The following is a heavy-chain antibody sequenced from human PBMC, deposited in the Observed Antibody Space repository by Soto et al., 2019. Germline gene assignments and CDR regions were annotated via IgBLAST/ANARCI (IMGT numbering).Heavy chain of an antibody. J-gene: IGHJ6*03. CDR3: ARGKGGLGYCSGGSCHDYYYMDV. D-gene: IGHD2-15*01. CDR1: GYTFTGYY. V-gene: IGHV1-2*04. Sequence: GESLKISCKGSGYTFTGYYMHWVRQAPGQGLEWMGWINPNSGGTNYAQKFQGWVTMTRDTSISTAYMELSRLRSDDTAVYYCARGKGGLGYCSGGSCHDYYYMDVWGKGTTVTVSS. CDR2: INPNSGGT.